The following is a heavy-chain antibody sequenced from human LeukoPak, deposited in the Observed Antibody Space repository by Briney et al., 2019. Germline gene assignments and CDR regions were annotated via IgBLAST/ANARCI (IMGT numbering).Heavy chain of an antibody. J-gene: IGHJ4*02. D-gene: IGHD1-26*01. V-gene: IGHV4-4*07. CDR2: IYSSGST. Sequence: SETLSLTCTVSGGSISSYYWSWIRQPAGKGLEWIGRIYSSGSTNYSPSLKSRVTMSVDTSKNQFSLKVSSVTAADTAVYYCARDGVVGATDYFDYWGQGTLVTVSS. CDR1: GGSISSYY. CDR3: ARDGVVGATDYFDY.